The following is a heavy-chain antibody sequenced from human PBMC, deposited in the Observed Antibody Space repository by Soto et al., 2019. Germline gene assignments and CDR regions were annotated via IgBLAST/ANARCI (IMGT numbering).Heavy chain of an antibody. CDR3: AKADLAFIAAAGTIDY. CDR2: ISASGGTT. CDR1: GFTFSSYA. V-gene: IGHV3-23*01. Sequence: GGSLRLSCEASGFTFSSYAMSWVRQAPGKGLEWVSGISASGGTTHYADSGKGRFTISRENSKNTLYLQMNSLRAEDTAVYYCAKADLAFIAAAGTIDYWGQGTLVTVSS. J-gene: IGHJ4*02. D-gene: IGHD6-13*01.